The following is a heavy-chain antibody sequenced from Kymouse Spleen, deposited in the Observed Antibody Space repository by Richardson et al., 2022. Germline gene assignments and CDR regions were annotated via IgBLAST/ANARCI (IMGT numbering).Heavy chain of an antibody. CDR3: ASRNWGSDYYYGMDV. J-gene: IGHJ6*02. V-gene: IGHV4-34*01. Sequence: QVQLQQWGAGLLKPSETLSLTCAVYGGSFSGYYWSWIRQPPGKGLEWIGEINHSGSTNYNPSLKSRVTISVDTSKNQFSLKLSSVTAADTAVYYCASRNWGSDYYYGMDVWGQGTTVTVSS. CDR2: INHSGST. D-gene: IGHD7-27*02. CDR1: GGSFSGYY.